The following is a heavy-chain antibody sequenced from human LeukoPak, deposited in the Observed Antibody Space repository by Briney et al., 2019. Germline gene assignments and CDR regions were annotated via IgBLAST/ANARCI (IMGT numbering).Heavy chain of an antibody. CDR3: ARAQKYSSSWYYYYMDV. D-gene: IGHD6-13*01. J-gene: IGHJ6*03. Sequence: GGSLRLSCAASGFTFSSYAMHWVRQAPGKGLEWVAVISYDGSNKYYADSVKGRFTISRDNSKNTLYLQMNSLRAEDTAVYYCARAQKYSSSWYYYYMDVWGKGTTVTVSS. CDR1: GFTFSSYA. V-gene: IGHV3-30*04. CDR2: ISYDGSNK.